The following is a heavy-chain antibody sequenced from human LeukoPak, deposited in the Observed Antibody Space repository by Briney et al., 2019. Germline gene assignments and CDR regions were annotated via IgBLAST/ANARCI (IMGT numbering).Heavy chain of an antibody. CDR1: GFTFSSYW. J-gene: IGHJ4*02. Sequence: RGSLRLSFAASGFTFSSYWMSWVRQAPGKGLEWVANIKQDGSEKYYVDSVKGRFTISRDNAKNSLYLQMNSLRAEDTAVYYCARDLALWYSSGWYGFDYWGQGTLVTVSS. CDR3: ARDLALWYSSGWYGFDY. V-gene: IGHV3-7*01. D-gene: IGHD6-19*01. CDR2: IKQDGSEK.